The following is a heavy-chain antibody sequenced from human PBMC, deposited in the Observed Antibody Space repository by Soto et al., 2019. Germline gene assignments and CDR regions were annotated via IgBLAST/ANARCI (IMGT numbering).Heavy chain of an antibody. V-gene: IGHV5-51*01. Sequence: PGESLKISCKGSGYSFTSYWIGWVRQMPGKGLEWMGIIYPGDSDTRYSPSFQGQVTISADKSISTAYLQWSSLKASDTAMYYCARQVYGCSGGSCYYYYYGMDVWGQGTTVTAP. J-gene: IGHJ6*02. D-gene: IGHD2-15*01. CDR3: ARQVYGCSGGSCYYYYYGMDV. CDR1: GYSFTSYW. CDR2: IYPGDSDT.